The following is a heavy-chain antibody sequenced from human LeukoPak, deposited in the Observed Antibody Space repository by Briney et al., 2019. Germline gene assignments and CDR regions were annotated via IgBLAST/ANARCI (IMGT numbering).Heavy chain of an antibody. J-gene: IGHJ4*02. Sequence: PGGSLRLSCAASGFTFSRYGMNWVRQAPGKGLEWVSGISDSGATIYYADSVNGRFTISRDNSKNTLYLQMHSLRPEDTAIYYCAKIRAARPGYCGQGTLVTVSS. CDR3: AKIRAARPGY. D-gene: IGHD6-6*01. V-gene: IGHV3-23*01. CDR2: ISDSGATI. CDR1: GFTFSRYG.